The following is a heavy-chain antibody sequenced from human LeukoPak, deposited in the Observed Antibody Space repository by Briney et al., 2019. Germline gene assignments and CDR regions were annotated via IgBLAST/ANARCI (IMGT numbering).Heavy chain of an antibody. CDR1: GYTFTSFG. CDR2: ISAYNGNT. D-gene: IGHD3-10*01. Sequence: GASVKLSCKASGYTFTSFGITWVRQAPGQGLGWMGGISAYNGNTNYAQKLQGRVTMTTDTSTSTAYMELRSLRSDDTAVYYCARDGHPYGRRWLDPWGQGNLVTVSS. V-gene: IGHV1-18*01. CDR3: ARDGHPYGRRWLDP. J-gene: IGHJ5*02.